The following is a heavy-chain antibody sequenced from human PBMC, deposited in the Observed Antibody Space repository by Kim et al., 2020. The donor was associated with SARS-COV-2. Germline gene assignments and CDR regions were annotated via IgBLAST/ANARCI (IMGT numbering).Heavy chain of an antibody. V-gene: IGHV4-34*01. D-gene: IGHD3-3*01. Sequence: KSRVTISVETSKNQFSLKLSSVTAADTAVYYCARAYYDFWSGYYNDAFDIWGQGTMVTVSS. CDR3: ARAYYDFWSGYYNDAFDI. J-gene: IGHJ3*02.